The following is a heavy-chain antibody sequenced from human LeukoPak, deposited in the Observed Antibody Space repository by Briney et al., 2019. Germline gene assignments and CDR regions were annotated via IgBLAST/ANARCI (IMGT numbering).Heavy chain of an antibody. CDR1: GFTFTSYW. CDR2: INSDGSST. J-gene: IGHJ4*02. CDR3: AALDHGHDY. V-gene: IGHV3-74*03. Sequence: GGSLRLSCVASGFTFTSYWMHWVRHAPGKGLVWVSRINSDGSSTKCADSVKGRFTISRDNAKNTLYLQMNSLRAEDTAVYYCAALDHGHDYWGQGTLVTVSS.